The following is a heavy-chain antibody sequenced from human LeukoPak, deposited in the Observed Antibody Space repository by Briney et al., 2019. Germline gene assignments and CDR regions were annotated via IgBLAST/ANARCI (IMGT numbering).Heavy chain of an antibody. CDR3: AKDPDYVSHGMNV. D-gene: IGHD4-17*01. Sequence: GGSLRLSCAASGSTFSSYAMSWVRQAPGKGLEWISSISSSGDSTYYADSVKGRFTISRDNSKNTLYLQMNSLRAEDTAVYYCAKDPDYVSHGMNVWGQGTTVTVSS. V-gene: IGHV3-23*01. CDR2: ISSSGDST. J-gene: IGHJ6*02. CDR1: GSTFSSYA.